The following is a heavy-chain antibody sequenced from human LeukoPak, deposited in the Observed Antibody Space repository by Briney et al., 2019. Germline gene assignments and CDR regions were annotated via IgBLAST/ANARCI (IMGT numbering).Heavy chain of an antibody. D-gene: IGHD5-12*01. CDR1: GYSISSGYY. Sequence: SETLSLTCTVSGYSISSGYYWGWIRQPPGKGLEWIGSIYHSGSTYYNPSLKSRVTISVDTSKNQFSLKLSSVTAADTAVYYCARERGYSGYDLVDYWGQGTLVTISS. J-gene: IGHJ4*02. CDR3: ARERGYSGYDLVDY. V-gene: IGHV4-38-2*02. CDR2: IYHSGST.